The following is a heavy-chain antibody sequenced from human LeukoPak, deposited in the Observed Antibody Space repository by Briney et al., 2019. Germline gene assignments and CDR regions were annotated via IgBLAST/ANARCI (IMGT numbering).Heavy chain of an antibody. CDR1: GFTFTTYG. D-gene: IGHD6-6*01. CDR3: AKDLWDSSSPNWFDP. V-gene: IGHV3-23*01. CDR2: ISGSGGST. Sequence: QTGGSLRLSCAASGFTFTTYGMHWVRQAPGKGLEWVSAISGSGGSTYYADSVKGRFTISRDNSKNTLYLQMNSLRAEDTAVYYCAKDLWDSSSPNWFDPWGQGTLVTVSS. J-gene: IGHJ5*02.